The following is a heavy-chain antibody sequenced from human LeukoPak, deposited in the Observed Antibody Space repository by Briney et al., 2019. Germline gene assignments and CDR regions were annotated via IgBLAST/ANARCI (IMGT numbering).Heavy chain of an antibody. J-gene: IGHJ2*01. CDR1: GGSISSYY. V-gene: IGHV4-59*01. CDR3: ARVYYSNSYDYWYFDL. D-gene: IGHD6-13*01. Sequence: SETLSLTCTDSGGSISSYYWSWIRQPPGKGLEWIRYIYYSGGANYNPSLKSRVTISVDTSKNQFSLKLTSVTAADTAVYYCARVYYSNSYDYWYFDLWGRGTLVTVSS. CDR2: IYYSGGA.